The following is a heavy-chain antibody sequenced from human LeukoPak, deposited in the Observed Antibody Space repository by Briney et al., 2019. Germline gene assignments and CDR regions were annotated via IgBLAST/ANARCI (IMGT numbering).Heavy chain of an antibody. Sequence: SETLSLTCTVSGGSISSYYWSWIRQPAGKGLEWIGRIYTSGSTNYNPSLKSRVTMSVDTSKNQFSLKLSSVTAADTAVYYCARVGPRSSSWYYYYMDVWGKGTTVTVSS. CDR2: IYTSGST. D-gene: IGHD6-13*01. CDR1: GGSISSYY. V-gene: IGHV4-4*07. J-gene: IGHJ6*03. CDR3: ARVGPRSSSWYYYYMDV.